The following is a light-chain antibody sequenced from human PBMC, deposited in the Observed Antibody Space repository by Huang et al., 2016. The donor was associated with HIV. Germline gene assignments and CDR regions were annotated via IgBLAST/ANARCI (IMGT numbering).Light chain of an antibody. CDR3: QQYGSSPRT. J-gene: IGKJ1*01. V-gene: IGKV3-20*01. CDR2: AAS. CDR1: QSVSSNY. Sequence: EIVLTQSPGTLSLSPGERATLSCRASQSVSSNYLAWYQQKPGQAPRLLIYAASSRATGIPDRFSGSGSGTDFTLTISRLEPEDVAVYYCQQYGSSPRTFGQGTKVEIK.